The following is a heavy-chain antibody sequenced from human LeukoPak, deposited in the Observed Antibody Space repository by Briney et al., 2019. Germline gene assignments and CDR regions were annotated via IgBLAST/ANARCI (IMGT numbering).Heavy chain of an antibody. CDR1: GYNFTSYT. CDR3: ARGGGDYFDL. V-gene: IGHV1-18*01. Sequence: GASVKVSCKASGYNFTSYTISWVRQAPGQGLEWMGWISPYYGNTNYAQNLQGRVTMTTDTSTTTAYMELRSLRSDDTAVYYCARGGGDYFDLWGRGTLVTVSS. J-gene: IGHJ2*01. CDR2: ISPYYGNT. D-gene: IGHD2-21*02.